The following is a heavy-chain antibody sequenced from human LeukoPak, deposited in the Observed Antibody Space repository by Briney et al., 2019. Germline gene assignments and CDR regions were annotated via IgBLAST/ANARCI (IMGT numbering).Heavy chain of an antibody. D-gene: IGHD6-19*01. Sequence: SVKVSCKASGGTFSSYAISWVRQAPGQGLEWMGGIIPIFGTANYAQKFQGRVTITADKSTSTAYMELSSLRSEDTAVYYCASYAPGYSSGWDHSLDYWGQGTLVTVSS. CDR2: IIPIFGTA. CDR3: ASYAPGYSSGWDHSLDY. V-gene: IGHV1-69*06. CDR1: GGTFSSYA. J-gene: IGHJ4*02.